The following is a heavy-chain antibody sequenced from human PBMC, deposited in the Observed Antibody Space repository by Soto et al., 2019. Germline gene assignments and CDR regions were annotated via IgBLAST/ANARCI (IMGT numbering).Heavy chain of an antibody. CDR3: AKAETVTTGYYYDSSGYYQYDY. CDR1: GFTFSSYA. J-gene: IGHJ4*02. CDR2: ISGSGGST. Sequence: EVQLLESGGGLVQPGGSLRLSCAASGFTFSSYAMSWVRQAPGKGLEWVSAISGSGGSTYYADSVKGRFTISRDNSKNTLYLQMNSVRAEDTAVYYCAKAETVTTGYYYDSSGYYQYDYWGQGTLVTVSS. D-gene: IGHD3-22*01. V-gene: IGHV3-23*01.